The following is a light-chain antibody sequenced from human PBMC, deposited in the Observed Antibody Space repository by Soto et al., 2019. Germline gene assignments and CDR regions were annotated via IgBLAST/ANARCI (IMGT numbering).Light chain of an antibody. CDR1: QGIDNH. J-gene: IGKJ4*01. V-gene: IGKV1-27*01. CDR3: QKCKVAPFT. Sequence: DIQMTQSPSSLSASVGDRVTITCRASQGIDNHLAWYQQKPGKAPKLLIYAASNLQSGVPSRFTGSGSGTDFTLTISSLQPEDAATYYCQKCKVAPFTFGGGTKVEIK. CDR2: AAS.